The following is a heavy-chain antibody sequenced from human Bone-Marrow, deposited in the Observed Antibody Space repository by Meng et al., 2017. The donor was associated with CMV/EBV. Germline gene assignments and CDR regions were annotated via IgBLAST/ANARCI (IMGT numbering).Heavy chain of an antibody. CDR3: TRGYSDSGGKRLDY. D-gene: IGHD3-22*01. CDR2: INPNSGGT. Sequence: ASVKVSCQASGYTFTDYYIHWVRQAPGQGPEWLGWINPNSGGTNYAQKFQGRVTMTRDTSISTTYMDLNSLISDDTAVYFCTRGYSDSGGKRLDYWGQGTLVTVSS. V-gene: IGHV1-2*02. CDR1: GYTFTDYY. J-gene: IGHJ4*02.